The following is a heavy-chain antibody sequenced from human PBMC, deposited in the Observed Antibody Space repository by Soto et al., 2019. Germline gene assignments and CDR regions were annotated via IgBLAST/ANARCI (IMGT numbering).Heavy chain of an antibody. CDR2: IYYSGST. CDR3: ARVSCISTSCYAYYYYGMAV. D-gene: IGHD2-2*01. CDR1: GGSISSGGYY. J-gene: IGHJ6*02. Sequence: QVQLQESGPGLVKPSQTLSLTCTVSGGSISSGGYYWSWIRQHPGKGREWIGYIYYSGSTFYNPSLKSRVTISVETSKNQFSLKLSSVTAADTAVYYCARVSCISTSCYAYYYYGMAVWGQGTTVTVSS. V-gene: IGHV4-31*03.